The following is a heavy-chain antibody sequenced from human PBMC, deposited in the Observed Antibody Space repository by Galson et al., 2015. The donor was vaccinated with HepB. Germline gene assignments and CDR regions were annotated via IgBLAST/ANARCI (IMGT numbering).Heavy chain of an antibody. D-gene: IGHD2-15*01. J-gene: IGHJ6*02. Sequence: SLRLSCAASGFRFSGYWMHWVRQAPGKGLVWVSRINSDGSGTTYADSVKGRFTMSRDNAQNTLYLRMNSLRAEDTAEYYCVRDRYCSGGSCYYGMDVWGQGTTVTVSS. CDR1: GFRFSGYW. CDR3: VRDRYCSGGSCYYGMDV. CDR2: INSDGSGT. V-gene: IGHV3-74*01.